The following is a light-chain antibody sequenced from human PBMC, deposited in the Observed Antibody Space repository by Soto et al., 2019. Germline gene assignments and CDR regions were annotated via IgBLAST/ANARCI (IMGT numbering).Light chain of an antibody. CDR3: QVWDPDSDHAI. CDR2: DDR. V-gene: IGLV3-21*02. Sequence: SYELTKAPSVSVAPGQTDTITCGGDNIGGKSVHWYQQTPGQAPILVVDDDRDRPSGIPERFSGSSSGNKATLTISRVEAGDEADYWCQVWDPDSDHAIFGGGTQLTVL. CDR1: NIGGKS. J-gene: IGLJ2*01.